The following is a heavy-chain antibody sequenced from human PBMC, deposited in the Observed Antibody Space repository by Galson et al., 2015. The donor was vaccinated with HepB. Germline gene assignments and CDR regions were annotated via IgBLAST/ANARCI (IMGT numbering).Heavy chain of an antibody. J-gene: IGHJ4*02. CDR3: ARTIVVVPAAPDY. CDR2: ISSSGSTI. D-gene: IGHD2-2*01. V-gene: IGHV3-11*01. CDR1: GFTFSDYY. Sequence: SLRLSCAASGFTFSDYYMSWIRQAPGKGLEWVSYISSSGSTIYYADSVKGRFTISRDNAKISLYLQMNSLRAEDTAVYYCARTIVVVPAAPDYWGQGTLVTVSS.